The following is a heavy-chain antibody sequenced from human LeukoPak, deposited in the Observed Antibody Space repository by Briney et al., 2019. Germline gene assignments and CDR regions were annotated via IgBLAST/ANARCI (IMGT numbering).Heavy chain of an antibody. J-gene: IGHJ4*02. D-gene: IGHD3-22*01. V-gene: IGHV3-21*01. CDR1: GFTFSTYI. CDR3: ARDGSSGSYLKFDY. CDR2: ISSSTSYI. Sequence: EGSLRLSCAASGFTFSTYIMNWVRQAPGKGLEWVSSISSSTSYIYYADSVKGRFTISRDNAKNSLYLQMNSPRAEDTAVYYCARDGSSGSYLKFDYWGQGTLVTVSS.